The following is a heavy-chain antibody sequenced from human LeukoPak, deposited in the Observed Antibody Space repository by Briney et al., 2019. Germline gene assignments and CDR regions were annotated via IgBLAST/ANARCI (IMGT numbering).Heavy chain of an antibody. CDR2: ISYDGSNK. D-gene: IGHD2-15*01. V-gene: IGHV3-30-3*01. Sequence: GGSLRLSCAASGFTFSTYDIHWVRQAPGKGLEWVAVISYDGSNKYYADSVRGRFSISRDNSKNTLYLQMNSLRAEDTAVYYCAGSSWALPAYWGQGTLVTVSS. CDR3: AGSSWALPAY. CDR1: GFTFSTYD. J-gene: IGHJ4*02.